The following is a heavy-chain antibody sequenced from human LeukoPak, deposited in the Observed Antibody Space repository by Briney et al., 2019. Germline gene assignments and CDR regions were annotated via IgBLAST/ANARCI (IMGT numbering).Heavy chain of an antibody. CDR3: AKHYMGSSYNHGLDC. J-gene: IGHJ4*02. D-gene: IGHD3-10*01. V-gene: IGHV4-39*01. Sequence: SETLSLTCTVSGGSISSDNYYWGWIRQPPGKGLEWIGSIYYSRTTYYNPSLKSRVTISVDTSKNQFSLKLSSVTAADTALYYCAKHYMGSSYNHGLDCWGQGTLVTVSS. CDR1: GGSISSDNYY. CDR2: IYYSRTT.